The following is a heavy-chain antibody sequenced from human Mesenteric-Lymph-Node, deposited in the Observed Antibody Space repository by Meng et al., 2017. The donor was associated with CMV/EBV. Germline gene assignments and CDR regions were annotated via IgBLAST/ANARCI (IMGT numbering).Heavy chain of an antibody. Sequence: SETLSLTCTVSGGSINSRSSYWGWLRQSPGKGLEWIGTIYYHGNTYYNPSLKSRVTISVDTSKNQFSLKLSSVTAADTAVYYCARGGIVARPPHFDPWGQGTLVTVSS. D-gene: IGHD1-26*01. CDR1: GGSINSRSSY. CDR3: ARGGIVARPPHFDP. V-gene: IGHV4-39*07. J-gene: IGHJ5*02. CDR2: IYYHGNT.